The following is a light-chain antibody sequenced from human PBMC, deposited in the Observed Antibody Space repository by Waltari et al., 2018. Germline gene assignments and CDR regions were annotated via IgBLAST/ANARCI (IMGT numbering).Light chain of an antibody. CDR1: SGHSSNI. J-gene: IGLJ3*02. CDR3: ETGGHGTWV. Sequence: QLVLTQSPSASASLGASVKLTCTLSSGHSSNIIAWLQQQPGKGPRYLMQVNSDGSHRKGDKIPVRFSGASSGAERYLTISSLQSEDEADYYCETGGHGTWVFGGGTKLTVL. V-gene: IGLV4-69*01. CDR2: VNSDGSH.